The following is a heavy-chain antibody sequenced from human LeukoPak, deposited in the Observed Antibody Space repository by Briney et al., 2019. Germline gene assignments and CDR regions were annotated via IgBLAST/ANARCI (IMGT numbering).Heavy chain of an antibody. CDR1: GVTFSSYA. CDR2: IWYDGSNK. V-gene: IGHV3-33*06. CDR3: AKARDSGWYFDY. D-gene: IGHD6-19*01. J-gene: IGHJ4*02. Sequence: PGGSLRLSCAASGVTFSSYAMHWVRQAPGKGLEWVAVIWYDGSNKYYADSVKGRFAISRDNSRNTLYLQMNSLRAEDTAVYYCAKARDSGWYFDYRGQGTLVTVFS.